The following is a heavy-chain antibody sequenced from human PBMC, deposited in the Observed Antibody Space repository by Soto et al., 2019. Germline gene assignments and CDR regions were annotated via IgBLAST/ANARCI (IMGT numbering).Heavy chain of an antibody. CDR1: GGTFSSYT. D-gene: IGHD6-13*01. V-gene: IGHV1-69*02. CDR3: ARGAAAVGFDY. J-gene: IGHJ4*02. Sequence: QVQLVQSGAEVKKPGSSVKVSCKASGGTFSSYTISWVRQAPGQGLEWMGRIIPILGIANYAQKFQGRVTITADKATSTAYMELSSLRSEDTAVYYCARGAAAVGFDYWGQGTLVTVSS. CDR2: IIPILGIA.